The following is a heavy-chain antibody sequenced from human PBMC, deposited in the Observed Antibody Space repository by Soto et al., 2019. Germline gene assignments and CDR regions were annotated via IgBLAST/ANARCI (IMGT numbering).Heavy chain of an antibody. Sequence: EVQLLESGGGLVQPGGSLRLSCAASEFTFSSYAMSWVRQAPGKGLEWVSTITGSGGSTYYADSVKGRFTISRDNSKXXLXXQMNSLRAEDTAVYYCGKDIVVVVPASPYYYGMDVWGQGTTVTVSS. CDR3: GKDIVVVVPASPYYYGMDV. CDR1: EFTFSSYA. D-gene: IGHD2-15*01. V-gene: IGHV3-23*01. J-gene: IGHJ6*02. CDR2: ITGSGGST.